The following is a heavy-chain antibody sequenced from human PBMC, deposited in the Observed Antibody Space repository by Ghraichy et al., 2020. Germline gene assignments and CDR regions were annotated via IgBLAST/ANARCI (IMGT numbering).Heavy chain of an antibody. D-gene: IGHD3-22*01. V-gene: IGHV4-31*03. J-gene: IGHJ5*02. CDR2: IYYSGST. Sequence: SETLSLTCTVSGGSISSGGYYWSWIRQHPGKGLEWIGYIYYSGSTYYNPSLRSRVTISVDTSKNQFSLKLSSVTAADTAVYYCARGGPYDSSGYYHSNWFDPWGQGTLVTVSS. CDR3: ARGGPYDSSGYYHSNWFDP. CDR1: GGSISSGGYY.